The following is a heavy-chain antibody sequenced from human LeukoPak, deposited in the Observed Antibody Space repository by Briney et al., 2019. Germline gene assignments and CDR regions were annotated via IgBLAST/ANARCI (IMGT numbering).Heavy chain of an antibody. CDR3: ARGLCGGDCYDY. V-gene: IGHV3-21*01. CDR1: GFTFSDYH. CDR2: ISSSSTHI. Sequence: GGSLRLSCVASGFTFSDYHINWVRQAPGKGLEWVSSISSSSTHIYHADSVKGRFTISRDDAKNSLYLQMNSLRAEDTALYYCARGLCGGDCYDYWGQGTLVTVSS. J-gene: IGHJ4*02. D-gene: IGHD2-21*01.